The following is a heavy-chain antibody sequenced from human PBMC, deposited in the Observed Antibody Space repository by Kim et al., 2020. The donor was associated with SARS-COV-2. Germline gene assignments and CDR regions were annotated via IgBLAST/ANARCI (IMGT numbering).Heavy chain of an antibody. CDR3: AILILTGYYNDGWFDP. Sequence: ASVKVSCKASGYTFTGYYMHWVRQAPGQGLEWMGRINPNSGGTNYAQKFQGRVTMTRDTSISTAYMELSRLRSDDTAVYYCAILILTGYYNDGWFDPWGQGTLVTVSS. CDR1: GYTFTGYY. V-gene: IGHV1-2*06. D-gene: IGHD3-9*01. J-gene: IGHJ5*02. CDR2: INPNSGGT.